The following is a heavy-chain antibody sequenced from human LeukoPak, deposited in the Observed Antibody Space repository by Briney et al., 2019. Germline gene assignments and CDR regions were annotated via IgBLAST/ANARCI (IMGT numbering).Heavy chain of an antibody. CDR1: GFTFSDFY. D-gene: IGHD2-2*01. CDR2: ISSSGSTI. CDR3: ARDNGCSSTTCYGVYDY. Sequence: GGSLGLSCAASGFTFSDFYMSWIRQAPGKGLEWVSYISSSGSTIYYADSVKGRFTISRDNAKNSLYLQMNSLRAEDTAVYYCARDNGCSSTTCYGVYDYWGQGTLVTVSS. V-gene: IGHV3-11*01. J-gene: IGHJ4*02.